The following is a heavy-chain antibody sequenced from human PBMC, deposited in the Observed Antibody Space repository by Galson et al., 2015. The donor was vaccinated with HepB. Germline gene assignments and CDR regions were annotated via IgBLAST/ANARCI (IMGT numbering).Heavy chain of an antibody. D-gene: IGHD3-22*01. CDR1: GFTFSSYS. J-gene: IGHJ4*02. CDR2: ISSSSSTI. CDR3: ARGGPYYYDSSGYYYFDY. Sequence: SLRLSCAASGFTFSSYSMNWVRQAPGKGLEWVSYISSSSSTIYYADSVKGQFTISRDNAKNSLYLQMNSLRDEDTAVYYCARGGPYYYDSSGYYYFDYWGQGTLVTVSS. V-gene: IGHV3-48*02.